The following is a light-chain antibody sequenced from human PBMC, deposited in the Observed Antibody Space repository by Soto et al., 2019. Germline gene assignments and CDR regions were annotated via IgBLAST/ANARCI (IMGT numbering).Light chain of an antibody. CDR2: LEGSGSY. CDR1: SGHSSYI. Sequence: QSVLTQSSSASASLGSSVKLTCTLRSGHSSYIIAWHQQQPGKAPRYLMKLEGSGSYNKGSGVPDRFSGSSSGADRYLTISNLQFEDEADYYCETCDSNTRVFGGGTQLTVL. J-gene: IGLJ3*02. V-gene: IGLV4-60*02. CDR3: ETCDSNTRV.